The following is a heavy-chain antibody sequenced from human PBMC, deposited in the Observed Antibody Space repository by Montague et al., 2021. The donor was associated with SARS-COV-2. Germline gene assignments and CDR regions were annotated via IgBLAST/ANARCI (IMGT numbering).Heavy chain of an antibody. CDR2: IYHTGTT. CDR3: ARKGSGSSDLDH. D-gene: IGHD1-26*01. CDR1: GGSISTDNW. J-gene: IGHJ4*02. V-gene: IGHV4-4*02. Sequence: SETLSLTCAVSGGSISTDNWWTLVRLPRGKRLWSGGDIYHTGTTYYPPSLKSRAIMLVNRSWNLFSLQLALTTAAGTAIYYRARKGSGSSDLDHWGQGTLVTVSS.